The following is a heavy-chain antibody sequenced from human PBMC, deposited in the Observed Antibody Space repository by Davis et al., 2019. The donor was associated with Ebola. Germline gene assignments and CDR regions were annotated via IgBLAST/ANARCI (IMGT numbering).Heavy chain of an antibody. J-gene: IGHJ3*01. V-gene: IGHV3-7*03. CDR3: AREGDAFDF. CDR1: GFTFSGHT. Sequence: GESLKISCAASGFTFSGHTMNWVRQAPGKGLEWVANIKQGGSEKYYVDSVKGRFTISRDNAKNSLYLQMNSLRAEDTAVYYCAREGDAFDFWGQGTMVTVSP. CDR2: IKQGGSEK.